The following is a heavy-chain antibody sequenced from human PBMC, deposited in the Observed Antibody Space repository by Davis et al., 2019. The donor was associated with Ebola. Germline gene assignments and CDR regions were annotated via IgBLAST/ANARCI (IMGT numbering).Heavy chain of an antibody. V-gene: IGHV3-30*18. Sequence: GESLKISCAASGFTFRSYGMHWVRQAPGKGLEWVAVISYDGSKKYYADSVKGRFTISRDNSKNTVELQMNSLRPEDTSVYYCAKGIVVAADGSPWFDPWDQGTQVTVSS. CDR3: AKGIVVAADGSPWFDP. CDR2: ISYDGSKK. D-gene: IGHD2-15*01. J-gene: IGHJ5*02. CDR1: GFTFRSYG.